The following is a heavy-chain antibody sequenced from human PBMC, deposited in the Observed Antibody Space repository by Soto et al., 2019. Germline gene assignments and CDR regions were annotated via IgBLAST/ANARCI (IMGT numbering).Heavy chain of an antibody. CDR1: GGSISSRGYY. CDR2: IYYSGST. V-gene: IGHV4-39*01. CDR3: ATSNWFDP. J-gene: IGHJ5*02. Sequence: QLQLQESGPGLVKPSETLSLTCTVSGGSISSRGYYWGWIRQPPGKGLEWIGTIYYSGSTYYNPSLNGRVTISVDTSKNQFSLKLSSVPAADTAVYYCATSNWFDPWGQGTLVTVSS.